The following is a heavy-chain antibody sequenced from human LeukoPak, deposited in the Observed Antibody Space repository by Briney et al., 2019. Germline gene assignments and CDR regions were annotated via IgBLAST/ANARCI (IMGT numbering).Heavy chain of an antibody. V-gene: IGHV4-34*09. J-gene: IGHJ5*02. Sequence: PSETLSLTCAVYGGSFSGYYWSWIRQPPGKGLEWIGYIYYSGSTYYNPSLKSRVTISVDTSKNQFSLKLSSVTAADTAVYYCARTPSGWFDPWGQGTLVTVSS. CDR2: IYYSGST. D-gene: IGHD3-10*01. CDR3: ARTPSGWFDP. CDR1: GGSFSGYY.